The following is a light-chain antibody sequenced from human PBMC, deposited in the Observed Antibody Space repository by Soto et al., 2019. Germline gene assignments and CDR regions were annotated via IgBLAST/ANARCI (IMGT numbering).Light chain of an antibody. CDR1: QDIGTK. CDR3: QQYYHWRT. J-gene: IGKJ1*01. Sequence: DIVITQSPAILSVSPGERGTLSCRASQDIGTKLAWYQQKPGQAPSLLMYDVSTRASAAPARFSGSGSGSEFTLTISSLQSEDFAIYFCQQYYHWRTFGQGTKVDIK. CDR2: DVS. V-gene: IGKV3-15*01.